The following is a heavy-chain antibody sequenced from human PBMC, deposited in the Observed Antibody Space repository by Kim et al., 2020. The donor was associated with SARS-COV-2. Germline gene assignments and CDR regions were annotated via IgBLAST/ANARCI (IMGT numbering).Heavy chain of an antibody. J-gene: IGHJ6*04. V-gene: IGHV3-43*01. CDR3: AKDIPVYDLWSGYWDV. Sequence: SLKGRFTISRDNSKNSLYLQMNSLRTEDTALYYCAKDIPVYDLWSGYWDVWGKGTTVTVSS. D-gene: IGHD3-3*01.